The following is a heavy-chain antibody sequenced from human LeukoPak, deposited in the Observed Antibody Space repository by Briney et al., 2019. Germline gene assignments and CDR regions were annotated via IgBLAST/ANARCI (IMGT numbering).Heavy chain of an antibody. CDR1: GGSISSYY. CDR2: IYTSGST. D-gene: IGHD1-26*01. J-gene: IGHJ4*02. V-gene: IGHV4-4*07. Sequence: SETLSLTCTVSGGSISSYYWSWIRQPAGKGLEWIGRIYTSGSTNYNPSLKSRVTMSVDTSKNQFSLKLSSVTAADTAVYYCARERGVRGALYYFDYWGQGTLVTVSS. CDR3: ARERGVRGALYYFDY.